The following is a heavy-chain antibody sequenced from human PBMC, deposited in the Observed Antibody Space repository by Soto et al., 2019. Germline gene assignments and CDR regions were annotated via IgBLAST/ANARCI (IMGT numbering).Heavy chain of an antibody. CDR2: IGTAGDT. D-gene: IGHD6-13*01. Sequence: GGSLRLSCAASGFTFSSYDMHWVRQATGKGLEWVSAIGTAGDTYYPGSVKGRFTISRENAKNSLYLQMNSLRAEDTAVYYCARDTGSIAAAGTGLPATYGMDVWGQGTTVTVSS. J-gene: IGHJ6*02. V-gene: IGHV3-13*01. CDR1: GFTFSSYD. CDR3: ARDTGSIAAAGTGLPATYGMDV.